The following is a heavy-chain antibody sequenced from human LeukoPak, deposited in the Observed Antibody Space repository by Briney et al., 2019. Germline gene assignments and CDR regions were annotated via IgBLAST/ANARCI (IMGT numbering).Heavy chain of an antibody. J-gene: IGHJ4*02. V-gene: IGHV3-43D*03. D-gene: IGHD2-21*02. CDR3: AKALRSTLVTPFDS. CDR2: ISWDGSGS. CDR1: GFTFENYG. Sequence: GGSLRLSCAASGFTFENYGMHWVRQPPGKGLEWLSLISWDGSGSYYEDSVKGRFTISRDNRKKYVYLQMNSLTVEDTALYYCAKALRSTLVTPFDSWGQGTLVTVSS.